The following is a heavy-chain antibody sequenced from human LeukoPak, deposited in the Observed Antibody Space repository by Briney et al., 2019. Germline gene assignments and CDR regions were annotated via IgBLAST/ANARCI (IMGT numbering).Heavy chain of an antibody. D-gene: IGHD3-10*01. V-gene: IGHV1-18*04. J-gene: IGHJ4*02. CDR1: GYTFTSYY. Sequence: ASVKVSCKASGYTFTSYYMHWVRQAPGQGLEWMGWISAYNGNTNYAQKLQGRVTMTTDTSTSTAYMELRSLRSDDTAVYHCARDGRFGELSDYWGQGTLVTVSS. CDR2: ISAYNGNT. CDR3: ARDGRFGELSDY.